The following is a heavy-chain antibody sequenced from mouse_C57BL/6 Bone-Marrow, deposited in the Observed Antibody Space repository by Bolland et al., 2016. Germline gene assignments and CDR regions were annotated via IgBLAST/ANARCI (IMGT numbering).Heavy chain of an antibody. CDR3: ASRNYGYAMDY. V-gene: IGHV1-74*01. CDR2: DT. D-gene: IGHD2-1*01. Sequence: DTNYNQKFKGKATLTVDKSSSTAYMQLSSLTSEDSAVYYCASRNYGYAMDYWGQGTS. J-gene: IGHJ4*01.